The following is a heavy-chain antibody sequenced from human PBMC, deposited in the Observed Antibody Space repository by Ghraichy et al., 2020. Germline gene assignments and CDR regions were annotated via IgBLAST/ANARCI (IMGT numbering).Heavy chain of an antibody. J-gene: IGHJ6*02. V-gene: IGHV3-23*01. D-gene: IGHD1-26*01. CDR3: AKAEGRRAFYYYYGMDV. CDR2: MSGSGRNT. CDR1: GFTFSSYA. Sequence: GGSLRLSCAASGFTFSSYAMSWVRQAPGKGLEWVSGMSGSGRNTFYADSVKGRFSISRDNSKDTLYLEMSSLRAEDTAIYYCAKAEGRRAFYYYYGMDVWGPGTTVTVS.